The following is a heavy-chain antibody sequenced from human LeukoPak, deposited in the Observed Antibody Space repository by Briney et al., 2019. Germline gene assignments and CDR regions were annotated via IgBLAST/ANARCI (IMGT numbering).Heavy chain of an antibody. Sequence: GGSLRLSCAASGFTFSSYSMNCVRQPRGKGLEWVSYISSSSSTIYYADSVKSRFTISRDNAKNSLYLQMNSLRAEDTAVYYCARVPGPANYYDSNGYYYVGYLQQWGQGTLVTVSS. V-gene: IGHV3-48*04. D-gene: IGHD3-22*01. CDR3: ARVPGPANYYDSNGYYYVGYLQQ. J-gene: IGHJ1*01. CDR1: GFTFSSYS. CDR2: ISSSSSTI.